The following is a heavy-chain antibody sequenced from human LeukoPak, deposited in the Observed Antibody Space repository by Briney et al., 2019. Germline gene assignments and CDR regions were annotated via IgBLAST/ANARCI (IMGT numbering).Heavy chain of an antibody. CDR2: INSDGSST. Sequence: GGSLRLSCAASGVTFSSYWMHWVRQGPGKGLVWVSRINSDGSSTNYADSVRGRFTISRDNAENTLYLQVNSLRVEDTAVYYCARRVVVAAAPYYFDYWGQGTLVTVSS. CDR3: ARRVVVAAAPYYFDY. CDR1: GVTFSSYW. V-gene: IGHV3-74*01. J-gene: IGHJ4*02. D-gene: IGHD2-2*01.